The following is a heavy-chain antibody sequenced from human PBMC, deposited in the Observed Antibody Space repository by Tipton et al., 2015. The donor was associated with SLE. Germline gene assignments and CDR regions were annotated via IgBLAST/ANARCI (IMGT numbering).Heavy chain of an antibody. V-gene: IGHV3-23*01. J-gene: IGHJ4*02. D-gene: IGHD6-19*01. CDR2: IGSSGGSI. CDR1: GFTFSSYA. CDR3: ARGRAEGSYFDY. Sequence: SLRLSCAASGFTFSSYAMSWVRQAPGKGLECVSVIGSSGGSIYYADSVKGRFTVSRDSSKNTVYLQMNSLRGEDTAVYYCARGRAEGSYFDYWGQGTLVTVSS.